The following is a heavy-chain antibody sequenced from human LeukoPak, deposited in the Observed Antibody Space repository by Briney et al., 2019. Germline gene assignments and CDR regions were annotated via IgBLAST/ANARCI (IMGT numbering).Heavy chain of an antibody. V-gene: IGHV3-48*03. Sequence: GGSLRLSCVASEFTFSGYDTSWVRLAPGKGVGCVSYISSSGTTIYSADSVNGRFTISRDNAKNSVYLQMNSLRAEDTAVYYCAELGITMIGGVWGKGTTVTISS. CDR3: AELGITMIGGV. J-gene: IGHJ6*04. CDR2: ISSSGTTI. D-gene: IGHD3-10*02. CDR1: EFTFSGYD.